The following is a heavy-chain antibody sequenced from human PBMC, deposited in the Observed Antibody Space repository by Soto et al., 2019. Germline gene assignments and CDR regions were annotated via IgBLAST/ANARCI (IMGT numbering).Heavy chain of an antibody. CDR2: IIPILGIA. CDR3: AAGIWFGEALGVDV. D-gene: IGHD3-10*01. V-gene: IGHV1-69*02. CDR1: GGTFSSYT. J-gene: IGHJ6*04. Sequence: QVQLVQSGAEVKKPGSSVKVSCKASGGTFSSYTISWVRQAPGQGLEWMGRIIPILGIANYAQKLQGRVTITADKATCTAYMELSSLRSEDTAVYYCAAGIWFGEALGVDVWGKGTTVTVFS.